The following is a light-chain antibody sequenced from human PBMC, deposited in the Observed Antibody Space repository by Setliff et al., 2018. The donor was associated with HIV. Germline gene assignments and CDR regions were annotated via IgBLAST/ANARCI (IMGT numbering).Light chain of an antibody. CDR3: SSYTATSTLYV. CDR2: EVS. CDR1: SSDIGGYNY. J-gene: IGLJ1*01. V-gene: IGLV2-14*01. Sequence: QSALAXXASVSGSPGQSITISCTGTSSDIGGYNYVSWYQQHPGKAPKLVISEVSNRPSGLSNRFSGSKSGDTASLTISGLQTEDEADYYCSSYTATSTLYVFGTGTKVTVL.